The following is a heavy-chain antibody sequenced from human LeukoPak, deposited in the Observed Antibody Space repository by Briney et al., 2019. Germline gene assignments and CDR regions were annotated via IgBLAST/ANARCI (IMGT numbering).Heavy chain of an antibody. D-gene: IGHD2-15*01. CDR3: ARGEASGEFDY. CDR2: IYYSGTT. Sequence: SETLSLTCTVSGDSISSSSYFWGWIRQPPGKGLEYIGSIYYSGTTYYNPSLRSRVTISVDRSKNQFSLKLSSVTAADTAVYYCARGEASGEFDYWGQGTLVTVSS. CDR1: GDSISSSSYF. J-gene: IGHJ4*02. V-gene: IGHV4-39*07.